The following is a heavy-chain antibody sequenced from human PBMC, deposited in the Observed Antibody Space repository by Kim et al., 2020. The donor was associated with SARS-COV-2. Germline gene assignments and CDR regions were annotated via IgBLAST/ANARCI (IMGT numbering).Heavy chain of an antibody. V-gene: IGHV4-59*01. D-gene: IGHD3-10*01. CDR3: ARGHRAGFGGGYYYYYGMDV. CDR2: IYYSGST. Sequence: SETLSLNCTVSGGSISSYYWSWIRQPPGKGLEWIGYIYYSGSTNYNPSLKSRVTISVDTSKNQFSLKLSSVTAADTAVYYCARGHRAGFGGGYYYYYGMDVWGQGTTVTVSS. J-gene: IGHJ6*02. CDR1: GGSISSYY.